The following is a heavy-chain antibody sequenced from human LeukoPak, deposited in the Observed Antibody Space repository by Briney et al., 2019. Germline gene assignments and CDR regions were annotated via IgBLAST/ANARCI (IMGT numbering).Heavy chain of an antibody. J-gene: IGHJ4*02. CDR1: GFTFSNYS. D-gene: IGHD5-12*01. Sequence: GGSLRLSCAASGFTFSNYSMNWVRQAPGKGLEWVSYISRSSSTIYYADSVRGRFTISRDNAKNSLYLQMSSLRAEDTAVYYCARAVGYSGFSDYWGQGTLVTVSS. CDR3: ARAVGYSGFSDY. V-gene: IGHV3-48*01. CDR2: ISRSSSTI.